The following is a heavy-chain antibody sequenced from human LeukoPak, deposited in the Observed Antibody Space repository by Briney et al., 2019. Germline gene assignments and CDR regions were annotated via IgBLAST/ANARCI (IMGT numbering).Heavy chain of an antibody. J-gene: IGHJ6*03. Sequence: GGSLRLSRAASGFAFSGYGLNWVRQTPGKGLEWLSSISSTGSDIHYADSVKGRFTISRDNAKNSGYLQMDSLRVEDTALYYCARDSGTYSGYYYYYMDVWGKGTTVTVSS. CDR3: ARDSGTYSGYYYYYMDV. CDR1: GFAFSGYG. CDR2: ISSTGSDI. D-gene: IGHD3-16*01. V-gene: IGHV3-21*01.